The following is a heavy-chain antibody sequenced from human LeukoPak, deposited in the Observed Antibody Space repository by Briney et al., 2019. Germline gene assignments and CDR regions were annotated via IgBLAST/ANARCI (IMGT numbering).Heavy chain of an antibody. J-gene: IGHJ4*02. V-gene: IGHV1-2*06. D-gene: IGHD5-18*01. CDR2: INPNSGGT. Sequence: ALVKVSCKASGYTFTGYYMHWVRQAPGQGLEWMGRINPNSGGTNYAQKFQGRVTMTRDTSISTAYMELSRLRSDDTAVYYCARGEEYSYGFNYFDYWGQGTLVTVSS. CDR3: ARGEEYSYGFNYFDY. CDR1: GYTFTGYY.